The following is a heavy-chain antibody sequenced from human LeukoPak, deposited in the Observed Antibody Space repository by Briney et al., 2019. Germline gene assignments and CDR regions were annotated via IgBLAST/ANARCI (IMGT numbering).Heavy chain of an antibody. CDR3: ARDDCTRTSCKSFDY. CDR1: GYTFTGYY. CDR2: INPNSGGT. D-gene: IGHD2-2*01. V-gene: IGHV1-2*02. J-gene: IGHJ4*02. Sequence: GASVKVSCKASGYTFTGYYMHWVRQAPGQGLEWMGWINPNSGGTNYVQKFQGRVTMTRDTSISTAYMELSRLRSDDTAVYYCARDDCTRTSCKSFDYWGQGTLVTVSP.